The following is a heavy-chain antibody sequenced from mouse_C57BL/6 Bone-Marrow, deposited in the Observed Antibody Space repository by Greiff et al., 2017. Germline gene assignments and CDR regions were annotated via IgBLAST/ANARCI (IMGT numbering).Heavy chain of an antibody. Sequence: QVQLQQPGAELVKPGASVKLSCKASGYTFTSYWMHWVKQRPGQGLEWIGMIHPNSGSTNYNEKFKSKATLTVDKSSSTAYMQLSSLTSEDSAVYDCARSDTKGTWFAYWGQGTLVTVSA. CDR1: GYTFTSYW. J-gene: IGHJ3*01. V-gene: IGHV1-64*01. CDR2: IHPNSGST. D-gene: IGHD5-1-1*01. CDR3: ARSDTKGTWFAY.